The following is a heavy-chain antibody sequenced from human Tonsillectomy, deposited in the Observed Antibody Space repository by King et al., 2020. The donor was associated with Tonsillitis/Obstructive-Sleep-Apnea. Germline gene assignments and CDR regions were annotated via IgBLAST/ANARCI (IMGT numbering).Heavy chain of an antibody. CDR2: ISYDGSNK. CDR3: AGVEYYDFWSGYYTGADY. V-gene: IGHV3-30*01. Sequence: VQLVESGGGVVQPGRSLRLSCAASGFTFSSYAMHWVRQAPGKGLEWVAVISYDGSNKYYADSVKGRFTISRDNSKNTLYLQMNSLRDEDTAVYYCAGVEYYDFWSGYYTGADYWGQGTLVTVSS. J-gene: IGHJ4*02. D-gene: IGHD3-3*01. CDR1: GFTFSSYA.